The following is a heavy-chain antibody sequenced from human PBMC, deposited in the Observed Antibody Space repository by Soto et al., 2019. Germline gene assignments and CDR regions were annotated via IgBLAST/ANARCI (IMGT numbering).Heavy chain of an antibody. CDR3: ARRYKDGRRDCISTSCLFDP. D-gene: IGHD2-2*01. Sequence: QVQLVESGGGVVQPGRSLRLSCAASGFTFSTYAMHWVRQAPGKGLEWVAVISYDGSNKYYADSVKGRFTISRDNSKNTLYLQMNSLRAKDTAVYYCARRYKDGRRDCISTSCLFDPWGQGTLVTVSS. CDR1: GFTFSTYA. J-gene: IGHJ5*02. CDR2: ISYDGSNK. V-gene: IGHV3-30-3*01.